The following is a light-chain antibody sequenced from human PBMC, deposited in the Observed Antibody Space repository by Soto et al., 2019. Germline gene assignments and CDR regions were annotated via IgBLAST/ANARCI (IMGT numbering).Light chain of an antibody. J-gene: IGLJ3*02. CDR3: QSYDISLSGWV. Sequence: QPVLTQPPSVSGAPGQRVTISCTGSSSNIGAGYDVPWYQQLPGTAPKLLIYGNSNRPSGVPDRFSGSKSGTSASLAIPGLRAEDEADYDCQSYDISLSGWVFGGGTQLTVL. CDR2: GNS. V-gene: IGLV1-40*01. CDR1: SSNIGAGYD.